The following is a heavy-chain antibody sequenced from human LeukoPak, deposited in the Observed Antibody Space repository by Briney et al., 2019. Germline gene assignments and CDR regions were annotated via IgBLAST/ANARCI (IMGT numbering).Heavy chain of an antibody. J-gene: IGHJ6*02. CDR1: GGSISSSSYY. CDR2: IYYSGST. D-gene: IGHD2-15*01. Sequence: SETLSLTCTVSGGSISSSSYYGGWIRQPPGKGLEWIGSIYYSGSTYYNPSLKSRVTISVDTSKKQFSLKLSSVTAADTAVYYCASPFLGYCSGGSCPKTYYYYGMDVWGQGTTVTVSS. CDR3: ASPFLGYCSGGSCPKTYYYYGMDV. V-gene: IGHV4-39*01.